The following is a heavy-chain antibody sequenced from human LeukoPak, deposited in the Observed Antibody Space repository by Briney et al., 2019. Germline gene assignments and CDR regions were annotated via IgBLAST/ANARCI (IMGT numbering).Heavy chain of an antibody. J-gene: IGHJ4*02. Sequence: ASETLSLTCTVSGGSISSSSYYWGWIRQPPGKGLEWIGSIYYSGSTYYNPSLKSRVTISVDTSKNQFSLKLSSVTAADTAVYYCARKSSVMTGDLGELSLYFDYWGQGTLVTVSS. CDR3: ARKSSVMTGDLGELSLYFDY. CDR2: IYYSGST. CDR1: GGSISSSSYY. D-gene: IGHD3-16*02. V-gene: IGHV4-39*01.